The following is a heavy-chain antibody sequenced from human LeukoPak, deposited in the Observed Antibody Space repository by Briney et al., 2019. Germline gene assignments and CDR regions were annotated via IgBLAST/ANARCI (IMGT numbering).Heavy chain of an antibody. CDR1: GGSISSVNW. CDR3: VNMPAAGTVYFDY. D-gene: IGHD6-13*01. CDR2: IYPSGDT. V-gene: IGHV4-4*02. J-gene: IGHJ4*02. Sequence: SETLSLTCAVSGGSISSVNWWGWVRQPPGKGLEWIGDIYPSGDTTYNPSLKSRVTMSLDKSKNQFSLKLNSVTAADTAVYHCVNMPAAGTVYFDYWGQGTLVTVSS.